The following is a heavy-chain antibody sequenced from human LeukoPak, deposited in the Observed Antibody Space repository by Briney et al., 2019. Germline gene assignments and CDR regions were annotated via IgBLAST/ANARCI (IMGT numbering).Heavy chain of an antibody. CDR2: IYHSGST. CDR3: ACITIFGVVRKKNWFDP. D-gene: IGHD3-3*01. V-gene: IGHV4-4*02. J-gene: IGHJ5*02. CDR1: GGSISSSNW. Sequence: PSGTLSLTCAVSGGSISSSNWWSWVRQPPGKGLEWIGEIYHSGSTNYNPSLKSRVTISVDTSKNQFSLKLSSVTAADTAVHYCACITIFGVVRKKNWFDPWGQGTLVTVSS.